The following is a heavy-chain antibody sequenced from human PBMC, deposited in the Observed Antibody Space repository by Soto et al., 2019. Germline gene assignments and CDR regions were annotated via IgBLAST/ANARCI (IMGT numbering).Heavy chain of an antibody. J-gene: IGHJ6*02. CDR2: IYSGGST. CDR3: ARGGGRLNGYYGMDV. V-gene: IGHV3-53*01. Sequence: PGGSLSLSCAASGFTVSSNYMSWVRQAPGKGLEWVSVIYSGGSTYYADSVKGRFTISRDNSKNTLYLQMNSLRAEDTAVYYCARGGGRLNGYYGMDVWGQGTTVPVSS. CDR1: GFTVSSNY. D-gene: IGHD2-8*01.